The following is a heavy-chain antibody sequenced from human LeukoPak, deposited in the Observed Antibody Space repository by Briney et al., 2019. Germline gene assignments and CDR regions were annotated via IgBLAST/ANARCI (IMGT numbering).Heavy chain of an antibody. Sequence: GESLKISFKGSGYSFTSYWIGWVRQMPGKGLEWIGIMYPGDSDTRYSPSFQGQVTISVDKSISTAYLQRSSLKASDTAMYYCGRHLYGGNSAIDYWGQGTLVTVSS. CDR1: GYSFTSYW. D-gene: IGHD4-23*01. CDR2: MYPGDSDT. CDR3: GRHLYGGNSAIDY. V-gene: IGHV5-51*01. J-gene: IGHJ4*02.